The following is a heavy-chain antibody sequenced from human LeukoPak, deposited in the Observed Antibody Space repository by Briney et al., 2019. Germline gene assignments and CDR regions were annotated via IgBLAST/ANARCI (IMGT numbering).Heavy chain of an antibody. J-gene: IGHJ5*02. CDR2: IKQDGSEK. CDR3: ARGGHYYDSSGSNWFDP. Sequence: GGSLRLSCAASGFTFSSYWMSWVRQAPGKGLEWVANIKQDGSEKYYVDSVKGRFPISRDNAKNSLYLQMNSLRAEDTAVYYCARGGHYYDSSGSNWFDPWGQGTLVTVSS. CDR1: GFTFSSYW. D-gene: IGHD3-22*01. V-gene: IGHV3-7*01.